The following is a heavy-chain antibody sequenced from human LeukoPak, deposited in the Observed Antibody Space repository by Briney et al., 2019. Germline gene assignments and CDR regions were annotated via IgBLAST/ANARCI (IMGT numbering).Heavy chain of an antibody. V-gene: IGHV1-69*05. Sequence: SVKVSCKASGGTFSSYAISWVRQAPGQGLEWMGRIIPIFGTADYAQKFQGRVTITTDESTSTAYMELSSLRSEDTAVYYCARGGTYYSSGYYYYFDYWGQGTLVTVSS. CDR1: GGTFSSYA. J-gene: IGHJ4*02. CDR2: IIPIFGTA. CDR3: ARGGTYYSSGYYYYFDY. D-gene: IGHD3-22*01.